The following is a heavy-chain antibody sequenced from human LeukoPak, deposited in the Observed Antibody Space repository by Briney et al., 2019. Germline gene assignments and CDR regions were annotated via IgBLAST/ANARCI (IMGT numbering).Heavy chain of an antibody. CDR3: AKDPPRTTLGMDV. CDR1: GFTFTNYA. Sequence: GGSLRLSCAASGFTFTNYAMSWVRQAPGKGLEWVSVISAGGGSTYYADSVKGRFTISRDNSKNTLYLQMNSLRADDTAVYYCAKDPPRTTLGMDVWGQGTTVTVSS. V-gene: IGHV3-23*01. D-gene: IGHD1-1*01. J-gene: IGHJ6*02. CDR2: ISAGGGST.